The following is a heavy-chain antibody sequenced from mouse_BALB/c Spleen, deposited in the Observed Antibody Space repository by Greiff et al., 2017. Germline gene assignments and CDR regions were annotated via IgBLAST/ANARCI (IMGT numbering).Heavy chain of an antibody. Sequence: VQLQQSGPGLVAPSQSLSITCTVSGFSLTSYGVHWVRQPPGKGLEWLGVIWAGGSTNYNSALMSRLSISKDNFKGQVFLKMNCLQTDDTTMYYCARWEGKTPYYYAMDYWGQGTSVTVSS. J-gene: IGHJ4*01. V-gene: IGHV2-9*02. CDR1: GFSLTSYG. D-gene: IGHD2-1*01. CDR3: ARWEGKTPYYYAMDY. CDR2: IWAGGST.